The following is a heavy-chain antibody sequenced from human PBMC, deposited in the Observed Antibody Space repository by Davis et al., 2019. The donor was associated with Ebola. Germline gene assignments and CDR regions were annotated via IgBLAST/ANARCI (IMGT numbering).Heavy chain of an antibody. Sequence: SVKVSCKASGGTFSSYAISWVRQAPGQGLEWMGGIIPIFGTANYAQKFQGRVTITADESTSTAYMELSSLRSEDTAVYYCARDGGYCSGGSCYDYYFDYWGQGTLVTVSS. J-gene: IGHJ4*02. CDR3: ARDGGYCSGGSCYDYYFDY. CDR1: GGTFSSYA. V-gene: IGHV1-69*13. CDR2: IIPIFGTA. D-gene: IGHD2-15*01.